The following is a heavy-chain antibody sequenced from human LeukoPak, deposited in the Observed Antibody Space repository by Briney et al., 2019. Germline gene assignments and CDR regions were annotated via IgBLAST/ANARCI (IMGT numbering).Heavy chain of an antibody. D-gene: IGHD2-15*01. CDR3: TRVSLVVASVSFDY. CDR1: GFTFGDYA. CDR2: IRSKAYGGTT. V-gene: IGHV3-49*04. Sequence: GGSLRLSCTASGFTFGDYAMSWVRQAPGKGLEWVGFIRSKAYGGTTEYAASVKGRFTVSRDDSKNIAYLQMNNLKTEDTAVYYCTRVSLVVASVSFDYWGQGTLVTVSS. J-gene: IGHJ4*02.